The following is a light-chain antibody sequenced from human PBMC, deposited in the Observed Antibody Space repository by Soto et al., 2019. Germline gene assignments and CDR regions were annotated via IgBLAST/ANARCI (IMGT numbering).Light chain of an antibody. CDR3: QQFDSVPCT. Sequence: IEMTQSPSALSSSAGDRVTITCQASQGINNYVIWYQQKPGRAPKLLIYDAARLGTGVSSRFSGRSSGTHFTLTISSLQPEDDATYYCQQFDSVPCTFGQGTKLEIK. CDR1: QGINNY. CDR2: DAA. V-gene: IGKV1-33*01. J-gene: IGKJ2*02.